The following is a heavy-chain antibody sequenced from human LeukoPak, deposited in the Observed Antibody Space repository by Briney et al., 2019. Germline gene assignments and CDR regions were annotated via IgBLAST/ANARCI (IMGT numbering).Heavy chain of an antibody. CDR3: ARDQKEYSSSAGDY. V-gene: IGHV3-21*01. D-gene: IGHD6-6*01. CDR1: GGTVSSYS. CDR2: ISSSSSYI. J-gene: IGHJ4*02. Sequence: PGGSLRLSCAASGGTVSSYSMNWVRQAPGKGLEWVSSISSSSSYIYYADSVKGRFTISRDNAKNSLYLQMNSLRAEDTAVYYCARDQKEYSSSAGDYWGQETLVTVSS.